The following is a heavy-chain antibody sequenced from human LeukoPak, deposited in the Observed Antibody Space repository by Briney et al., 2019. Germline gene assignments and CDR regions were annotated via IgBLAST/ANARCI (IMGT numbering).Heavy chain of an antibody. D-gene: IGHD1-1*01. J-gene: IGHJ6*03. CDR2: ISWNSGSI. CDR1: GFTFDDYA. Sequence: GRSLRLSCAASGFTFDDYAMHWVRQAPGKGLEWVSGISWNSGSIGYADSVKGRFTISRDNAKNSLYLQMNSLRAEDMALYYCAEGGGGTNYYYMDVWGKGTTVTVSS. CDR3: AEGGGGTNYYYMDV. V-gene: IGHV3-9*03.